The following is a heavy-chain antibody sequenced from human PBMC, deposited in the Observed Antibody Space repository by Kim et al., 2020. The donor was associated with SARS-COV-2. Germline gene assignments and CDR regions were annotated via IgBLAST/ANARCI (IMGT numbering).Heavy chain of an antibody. Sequence: SETLSLTCTVSGGSISSSSYYWGWIRQPPGKGLEWIGSIYYSGSTYYNPSLKSRVTISVDTSKNQFSLKLSSVTAADTAVYYCASGGPAVAGTREDWYFDLWGRGTLVTVSS. D-gene: IGHD6-19*01. J-gene: IGHJ2*01. V-gene: IGHV4-39*01. CDR3: ASGGPAVAGTREDWYFDL. CDR2: IYYSGST. CDR1: GGSISSSSYY.